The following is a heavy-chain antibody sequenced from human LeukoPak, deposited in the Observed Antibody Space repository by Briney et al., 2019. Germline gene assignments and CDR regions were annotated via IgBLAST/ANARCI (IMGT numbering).Heavy chain of an antibody. D-gene: IGHD3-22*01. J-gene: IGHJ4*02. V-gene: IGHV3-23*01. CDR1: GFTFSSYA. Sequence: GGSLRLSCAASGFTFSSYAMSWVRQAPGKGLEWVSAISGSGGSTYYADSVKGRFTISRANSKNTLYLQMNSLRAEDTAVYYCAKSYYDSSGYYEDYWGQGTLVTVSS. CDR2: ISGSGGST. CDR3: AKSYYDSSGYYEDY.